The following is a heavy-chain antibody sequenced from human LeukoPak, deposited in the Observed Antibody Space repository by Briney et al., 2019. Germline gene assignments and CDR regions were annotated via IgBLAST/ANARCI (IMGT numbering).Heavy chain of an antibody. CDR2: INPNSGGT. CDR1: GYTFTGYY. CDR3: ARETPIAVAGTFTFDY. V-gene: IGHV1-2*02. J-gene: IGHJ4*02. D-gene: IGHD6-19*01. Sequence: ASVKVSCKASGYTFTGYYMHWVRQAPGQGLEWMGWINPNSGGTNYAQKFQGRVTMTRDTSISTAYMELSRLRSDDTAVYYCARETPIAVAGTFTFDYWGQGTLVTVSP.